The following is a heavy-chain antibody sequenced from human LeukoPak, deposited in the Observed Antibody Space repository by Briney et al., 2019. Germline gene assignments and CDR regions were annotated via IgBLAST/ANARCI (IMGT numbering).Heavy chain of an antibody. CDR3: ARDGYSSGSYWYFDL. V-gene: IGHV3-21*05. Sequence: GGSLRLSCAASGFTFSSYSMSWVRQAPGKGLEWVSYISSSGTSIYYADSVKGRFTISRDNAKNSLYLQMNSLRAEDTAVYYCARDGYSSGSYWYFDLWGRGTLVTVSS. D-gene: IGHD6-19*01. CDR1: GFTFSSYS. CDR2: ISSSGTSI. J-gene: IGHJ2*01.